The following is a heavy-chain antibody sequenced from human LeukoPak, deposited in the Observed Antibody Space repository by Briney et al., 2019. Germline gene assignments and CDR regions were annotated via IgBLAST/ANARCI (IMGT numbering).Heavy chain of an antibody. D-gene: IGHD3-16*01. CDR1: GFNFNSYA. CDR2: ISYDGSNK. Sequence: GRSLRLSCAASGFNFNSYAAHWVRQAPGKGLEWVAFISYDGSNKYYADSVKGRFTISRDTSKTTLYLQMNSLRTEDTALYYCATELRILSWGVDAFDIWGQGTMVTVSS. V-gene: IGHV3-30*04. J-gene: IGHJ3*02. CDR3: ATELRILSWGVDAFDI.